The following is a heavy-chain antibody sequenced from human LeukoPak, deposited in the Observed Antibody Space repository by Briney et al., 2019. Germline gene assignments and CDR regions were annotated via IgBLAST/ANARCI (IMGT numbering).Heavy chain of an antibody. Sequence: GGSLRLSCAASGFTFSSYSMNWVRQAPGKGLEWVSSISSSSSYIYYADSVKGRFTISRDNAKNSLYLQMNSLRAEDTAVYYCAREGYVWRSYRLPRDAFDIWGQGTMVTVSS. CDR3: AREGYVWRSYRLPRDAFDI. CDR1: GFTFSSYS. CDR2: ISSSSSYI. J-gene: IGHJ3*02. D-gene: IGHD3-16*02. V-gene: IGHV3-21*01.